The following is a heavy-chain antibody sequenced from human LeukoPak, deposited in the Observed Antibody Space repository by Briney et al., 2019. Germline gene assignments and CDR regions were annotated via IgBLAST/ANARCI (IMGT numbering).Heavy chain of an antibody. V-gene: IGHV3-23*01. CDR1: GFTFSSYA. J-gene: IGHJ4*02. CDR2: ISGSSGST. CDR3: ARESNSYSSSWYFDY. Sequence: PGGSLRLSCAASGFTFSSYAMSWVRQAPGKGLEWVSAISGSSGSTYYADSVKGRFTISRDNSKNTLYLQMNSLRAEDTAVYYCARESNSYSSSWYFDYWGQGTLVTVSS. D-gene: IGHD6-13*01.